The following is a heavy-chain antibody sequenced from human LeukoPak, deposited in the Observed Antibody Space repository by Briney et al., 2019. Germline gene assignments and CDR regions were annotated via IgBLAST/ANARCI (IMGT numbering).Heavy chain of an antibody. Sequence: GRSLRLSCAASGFTFSSYAMHWVRQAPGKGLEWVAVISYDGSNKYYADSVKGRFTISRDNSKNTLYLQMNSLRAEDTAVYYCARDTAYGYVDYWGQGTLVTVSS. D-gene: IGHD2-21*01. V-gene: IGHV3-30*14. CDR2: ISYDGSNK. J-gene: IGHJ4*02. CDR1: GFTFSSYA. CDR3: ARDTAYGYVDY.